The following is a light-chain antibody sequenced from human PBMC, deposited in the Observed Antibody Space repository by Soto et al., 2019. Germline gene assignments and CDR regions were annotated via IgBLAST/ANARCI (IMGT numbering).Light chain of an antibody. V-gene: IGKV3-15*01. CDR1: QSVDSN. J-gene: IGKJ2*02. CDR2: SAS. Sequence: VVTRSAATLSVSPGERVTLSGRAGQSVDSNLAWYPQKPGQAPSLLIYSASTRATGIPARFSGSGSGTEFTLNISRVTYEDFAVYYCHQCHLRPCTFGQGTQLEIK. CDR3: HQCHLRPCT.